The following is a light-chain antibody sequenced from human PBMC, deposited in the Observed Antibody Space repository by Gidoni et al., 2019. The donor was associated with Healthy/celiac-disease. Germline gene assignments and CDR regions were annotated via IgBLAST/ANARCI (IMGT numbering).Light chain of an antibody. Sequence: DIQMTQSLSSLSASVGDRVTITCRASQSISSYLNWYQQKPGKAPKLLIYAASSLQSGVPSRFSGSVSGTDFTLTISSLQPEDFATYYCQQSYRTPRITFGPGTKVDIK. V-gene: IGKV1-39*01. CDR3: QQSYRTPRIT. J-gene: IGKJ3*01. CDR1: QSISSY. CDR2: AAS.